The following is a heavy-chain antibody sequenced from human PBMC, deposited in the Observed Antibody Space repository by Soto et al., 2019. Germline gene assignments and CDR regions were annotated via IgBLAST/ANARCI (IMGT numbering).Heavy chain of an antibody. J-gene: IGHJ6*03. CDR2: LNADNGDT. V-gene: IGHV1-3*01. D-gene: IGHD3-3*01. CDR3: ATGSGTILEHYMDV. Sequence: ASVKVSCKASGYTFTSYAMHWVRQAPGQGLEWMGCLNADNGDTKYSQKFQGRVTITEDTSTDTAYMELSSLRSEDTAVYYCATGSGTILEHYMDVWGKGTTVTVSS. CDR1: GYTFTSYA.